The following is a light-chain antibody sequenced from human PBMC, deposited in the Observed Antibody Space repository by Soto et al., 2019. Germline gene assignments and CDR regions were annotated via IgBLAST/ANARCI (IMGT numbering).Light chain of an antibody. J-gene: IGLJ1*01. CDR3: SSYSGTNYHYV. CDR2: EVS. V-gene: IGLV2-8*01. CDR1: SSDVGGYNY. Sequence: QSALTQPPSASGSFGQSVTISCTGTSSDVGGYNYVSWYQQHPGKAPKLMIYEVSERPSVVPDRFSGSKSGNTASLTVSGLQADDEADYYCSSYSGTNYHYVFGTGTKLTVL.